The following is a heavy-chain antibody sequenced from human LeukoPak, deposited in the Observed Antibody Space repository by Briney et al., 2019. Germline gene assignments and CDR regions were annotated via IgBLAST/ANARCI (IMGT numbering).Heavy chain of an antibody. CDR3: ARDMDTGPDLFDY. CDR1: GGTFSSYA. V-gene: IGHV1-18*01. D-gene: IGHD5-18*01. J-gene: IGHJ4*02. CDR2: ISAYNGNT. Sequence: ASVKVSCKASGGTFSSYAISWVRQAPGQGLEWMGWISAYNGNTNYAQKLQGRVTMTTDTSTSTAYMELRSLRSDDTAVYYCARDMDTGPDLFDYWGQGTLVTVSS.